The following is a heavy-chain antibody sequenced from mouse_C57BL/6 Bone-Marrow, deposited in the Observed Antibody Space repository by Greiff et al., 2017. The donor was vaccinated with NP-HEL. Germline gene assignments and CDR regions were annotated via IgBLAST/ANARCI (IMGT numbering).Heavy chain of an antibody. J-gene: IGHJ3*01. CDR1: GFTFSDYG. V-gene: IGHV5-17*01. Sequence: EVKVEESGGGLVKPGGSLKLSCAASGFTFSDYGMHWVRQAPEKGLEWVAYISSGSSTIYYADTVKGRFTISRDNAKNTLFLQMTSLRSEDTAMYYCARTAGMDDYEGFAYWGQGTLVTVSA. CDR3: ARTAGMDDYEGFAY. CDR2: ISSGSSTI. D-gene: IGHD2-4*01.